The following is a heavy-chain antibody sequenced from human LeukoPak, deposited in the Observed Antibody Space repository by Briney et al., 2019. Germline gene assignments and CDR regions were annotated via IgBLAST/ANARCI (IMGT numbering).Heavy chain of an antibody. CDR2: INPNSGGT. V-gene: IGHV1-2*02. CDR1: GYTFTGNY. CDR3: ARDSGSYSAAAFDI. D-gene: IGHD1-26*01. Sequence: GASVKVSCKASGYTFTGNYMHWVRQAPGQGLEWMGWINPNSGGTNYAQKFQGRVTMTRDTSISTAYMELSRLRSDDTAVYYCARDSGSYSAAAFDIWGQGTMVTVSS. J-gene: IGHJ3*02.